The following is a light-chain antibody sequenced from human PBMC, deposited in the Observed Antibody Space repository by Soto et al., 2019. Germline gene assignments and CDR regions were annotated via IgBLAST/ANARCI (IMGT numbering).Light chain of an antibody. J-gene: IGKJ1*01. CDR1: QSVNSN. CDR3: QQYNNWPGT. V-gene: IGKV3-15*01. CDR2: GAS. Sequence: EIVMTQSPATLSVSPGERATLSCRASQSVNSNLAWYQQKPGQAPRLLIYGASTRATGIPARFSGSGSGTDFTLTISSLQSEDFAVYYCQQYNNWPGTFGQGTKVEI.